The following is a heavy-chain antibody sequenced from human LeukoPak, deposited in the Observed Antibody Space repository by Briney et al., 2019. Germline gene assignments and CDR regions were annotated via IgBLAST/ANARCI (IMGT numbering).Heavy chain of an antibody. V-gene: IGHV3-23*01. J-gene: IGHJ4*02. CDR3: TKEDRQLVCAH. CDR1: GFAFSFSA. D-gene: IGHD5-18*01. Sequence: GGSLRLSCAASGFAFSFSAMSWVRQAPGKGLEWVSSITGSAKSTYYADSVKGRATISRDNSRNTVDLQLTSLRVEDTATYYCTKEDRQLVCAHWGQGTLVTVSS. CDR2: ITGSAKST.